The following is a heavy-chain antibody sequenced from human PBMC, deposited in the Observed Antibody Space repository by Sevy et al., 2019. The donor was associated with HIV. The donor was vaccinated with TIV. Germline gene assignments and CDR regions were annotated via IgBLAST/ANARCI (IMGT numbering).Heavy chain of an antibody. Sequence: GGSLRLSCAASGFALSNYYAMHWVRQAPGKGLEWVALISDDGSNKYYADAVKGRFTILRDSFTNTMYLQMNSLTTEDTTVYYCARPRANYVDHYFINAMDVWGQGTTVTVSS. D-gene: IGHD4-17*01. V-gene: IGHV3-30-3*01. CDR1: GFALSNYYA. CDR3: ARPRANYVDHYFINAMDV. CDR2: ISDDGSNK. J-gene: IGHJ6*02.